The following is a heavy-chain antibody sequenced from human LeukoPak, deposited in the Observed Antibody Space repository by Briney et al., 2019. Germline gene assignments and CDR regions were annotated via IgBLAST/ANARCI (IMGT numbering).Heavy chain of an antibody. Sequence: PGGSLRLSCAASGFSVINAWMSWVRQAPGQGLEWVGRIKSRADGGTTGYTAPVEGRFSISRDDSENTLYLQMNSLQIDDTALYYCPIFPGRWGQGTLVTVSS. CDR1: GFSVINAW. V-gene: IGHV3-15*05. CDR2: IKSRADGGTT. D-gene: IGHD3-3*01. J-gene: IGHJ4*02. CDR3: PIFPGR.